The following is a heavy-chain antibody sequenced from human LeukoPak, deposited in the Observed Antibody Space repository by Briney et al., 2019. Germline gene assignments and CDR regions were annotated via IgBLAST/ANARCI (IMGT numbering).Heavy chain of an antibody. V-gene: IGHV3-66*01. D-gene: IGHD5-24*01. J-gene: IGHJ5*02. CDR1: GFTVSSNY. CDR2: IRRDGST. Sequence: PGGSLRLSCAASGFTVSSNYMTWVRQAPGKGLEWVAVIRRDGSTDYADSVKGRFTISRDNYRNTVHLQMISLRAEDTAMYYCARGCREGYISPFDPWGQGTLVTVSS. CDR3: ARGCREGYISPFDP.